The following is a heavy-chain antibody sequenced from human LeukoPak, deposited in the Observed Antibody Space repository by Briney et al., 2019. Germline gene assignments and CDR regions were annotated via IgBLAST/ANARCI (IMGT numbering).Heavy chain of an antibody. Sequence: ASVKVSCKVSGYTLTELSVHWVRQAPGKGLEWMGGFDPEDGETIYAQKFQGRVTMTEDTSTDTAYMELSSLRSEDTAVYYCATAHSGSSGCFQHWGQGTLVTVSS. D-gene: IGHD1-26*01. CDR3: ATAHSGSSGCFQH. CDR2: FDPEDGET. CDR1: GYTLTELS. J-gene: IGHJ1*01. V-gene: IGHV1-24*01.